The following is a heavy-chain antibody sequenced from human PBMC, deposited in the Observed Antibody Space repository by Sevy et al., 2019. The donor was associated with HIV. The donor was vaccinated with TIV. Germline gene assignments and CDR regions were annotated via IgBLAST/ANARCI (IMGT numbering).Heavy chain of an antibody. CDR2: ISSSSRTI. Sequence: GGSLRLSCAASGFTFSSYSMNWVRQAPGKGLEWVSYISSSSRTIYYADSVKGRFTISRDNAKNSLYLQMNSLRDEDTAVHYCARYTYYYDRSRYYEWFDPWGQGTAVTVSS. CDR1: GFTFSSYS. J-gene: IGHJ5*02. D-gene: IGHD3-22*01. V-gene: IGHV3-48*02. CDR3: ARYTYYYDRSRYYEWFDP.